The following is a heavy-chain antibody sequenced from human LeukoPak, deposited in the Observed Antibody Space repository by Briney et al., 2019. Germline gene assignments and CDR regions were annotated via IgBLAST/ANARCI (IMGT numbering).Heavy chain of an antibody. CDR3: ARRFDS. CDR1: GFSLTAYS. Sequence: PGGSLRLSCAVSGFSLTAYSMNWVRQAPGRGLEWISYIGPGGDIYYADSVTGRFTVSRDTAKNSLYLQMNGLIVGDTAVYYCARRFDSWGQGTLVTVSS. CDR2: IGPGGDI. J-gene: IGHJ4*02. V-gene: IGHV3-48*01.